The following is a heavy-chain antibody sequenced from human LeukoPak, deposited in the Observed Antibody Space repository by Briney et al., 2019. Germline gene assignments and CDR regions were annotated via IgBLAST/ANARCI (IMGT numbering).Heavy chain of an antibody. CDR2: ISGIATGGNT. J-gene: IGHJ6*04. V-gene: IGHV3-23*01. D-gene: IGHD3-10*01. CDR3: AKGTTDYGSGYGMDV. Sequence: GGSLRLSCATSGFTFTDYAMNWVRQAPGKGLEWVSAISGIATGGNTYYRDSVKGQFTISRDNSKNMLYLEMNSLRAEDTTVYYCAKGTTDYGSGYGMDVWGKGTTVTVSS. CDR1: GFTFTDYA.